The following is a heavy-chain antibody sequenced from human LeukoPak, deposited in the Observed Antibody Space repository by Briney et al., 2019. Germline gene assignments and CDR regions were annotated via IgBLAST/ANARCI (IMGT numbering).Heavy chain of an antibody. CDR3: AKNRSGWYLDY. D-gene: IGHD6-19*01. J-gene: IGHJ4*02. Sequence: ASVKVSCKASGYTFTSYYMHWVRQAPGQGLEWMGIINPSDGSTSYAQKFQGRVTMTRDTSTSTVYMELSSLRSEDTAVYYCAKNRSGWYLDYWGQGTLVTVSS. CDR2: INPSDGST. V-gene: IGHV1-46*01. CDR1: GYTFTSYY.